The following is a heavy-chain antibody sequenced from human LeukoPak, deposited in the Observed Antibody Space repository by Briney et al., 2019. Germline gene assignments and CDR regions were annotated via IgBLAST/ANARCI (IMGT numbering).Heavy chain of an antibody. Sequence: RGGSLRLSCAAAGFTSSSYWMYWVRQAPGEGLEWVASIKQDEGEKYYGASVKGRFAVSRGNAKNSLFLQMNSLRAENTALYYCAKDYGREVYYGSGSYYGPSFDYWGQGTLVTVSS. CDR1: GFTSSSYW. CDR2: IKQDEGEK. J-gene: IGHJ4*02. CDR3: AKDYGREVYYGSGSYYGPSFDY. D-gene: IGHD3-10*01. V-gene: IGHV3-7*03.